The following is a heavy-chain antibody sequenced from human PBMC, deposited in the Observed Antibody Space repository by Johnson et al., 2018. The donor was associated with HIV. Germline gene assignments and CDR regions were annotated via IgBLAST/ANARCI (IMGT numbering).Heavy chain of an antibody. J-gene: IGHJ3*01. CDR3: ARAYYDSRGYYPHAFHV. V-gene: IGHV3-23*04. D-gene: IGHD3-22*01. CDR1: GFTFSSYA. Sequence: VHLVESGGGLVQPGGSLRLSCAASGFTFSSYAMNWVRQPPGEGLEWVSTVGGSTSSTSYADSVKGRFTISRDNSNNTLYLQMNRLRADDTAAYYCARAYYDSRGYYPHAFHVWGQGTVVTVSS. CDR2: VGGSTSST.